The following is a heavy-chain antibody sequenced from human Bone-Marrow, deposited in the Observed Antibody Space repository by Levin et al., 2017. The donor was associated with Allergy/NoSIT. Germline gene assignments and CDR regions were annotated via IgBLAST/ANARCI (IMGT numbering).Heavy chain of an antibody. V-gene: IGHV3-73*01. Sequence: GESLKISCAASGFTFSGSAMHWVRQASGKGLEWVGRIRSKSNSYATAYTASVRGRFTISRDDSKNTAYLQMNSLTTEDTAVYYCTPTLAYCNGGTCCWGQGTLVTVSS. CDR2: IRSKSNSYAT. J-gene: IGHJ4*02. CDR3: TPTLAYCNGGTCC. CDR1: GFTFSGSA. D-gene: IGHD2-15*01.